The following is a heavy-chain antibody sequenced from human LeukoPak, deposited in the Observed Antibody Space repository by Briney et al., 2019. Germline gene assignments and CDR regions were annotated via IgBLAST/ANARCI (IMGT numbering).Heavy chain of an antibody. CDR1: GFTVSSNY. Sequence: RGSLRLSCAASGFTVSSNYMSWVRQAPGKGLEWVSVIYSGGSTYYADSVKGRFTISRDNSKNTLYLQMNSLRAEDTAVYYCASPLYSSSWYGAFDIWGQGTMVTVSS. V-gene: IGHV3-66*01. CDR2: IYSGGST. CDR3: ASPLYSSSWYGAFDI. D-gene: IGHD6-13*01. J-gene: IGHJ3*02.